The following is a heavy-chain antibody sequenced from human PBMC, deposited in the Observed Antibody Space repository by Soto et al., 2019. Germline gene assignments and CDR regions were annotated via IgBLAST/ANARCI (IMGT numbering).Heavy chain of an antibody. CDR3: AKDLHWYGMDV. D-gene: IGHD1-1*01. Sequence: EMQLLESGGGVVQPGGSLRLSCVASGFPFSNYFMDWVRQVPGKGLEWVSVISGGGDNIQYGESVRGRFTISRDNSKNTLYLQMNSLRGDDTAVYYCAKDLHWYGMDVWGQGTTVTVSS. V-gene: IGHV3-23*01. CDR2: ISGGGDNI. J-gene: IGHJ6*02. CDR1: GFPFSNYF.